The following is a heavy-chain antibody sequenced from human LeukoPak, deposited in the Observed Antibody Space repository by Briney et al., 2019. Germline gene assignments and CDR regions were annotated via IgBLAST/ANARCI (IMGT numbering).Heavy chain of an antibody. J-gene: IGHJ3*02. CDR3: AKVRELPYLHFDAFDI. V-gene: IGHV3-30*18. D-gene: IGHD1-26*01. CDR1: GFTFSSYG. CDR2: ISYDGSNK. Sequence: GRSLRLSCAASGFTFSSYGMHWVRQAPGKGLEWVAVISYDGSNKYYADSVKGRFTISRDNSKNTLYLQMNSLRAEDTAVYYCAKVRELPYLHFDAFDIWGQGTMVTVSS.